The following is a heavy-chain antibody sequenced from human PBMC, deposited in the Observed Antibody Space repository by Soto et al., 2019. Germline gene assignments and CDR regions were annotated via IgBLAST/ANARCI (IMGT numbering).Heavy chain of an antibody. D-gene: IGHD1-26*01. CDR2: IYYSGST. J-gene: IGHJ5*02. Sequence: SETLFLTCTVSGGSISIYYWRWIRQPPGKGLEWIGYIYYSGSTNYNPSLKSRVTISVDTSKNQFSLKLSSVTAADTAVYYCARTKSNEVGATWWFDPWGQGTLVTVSS. CDR3: ARTKSNEVGATWWFDP. V-gene: IGHV4-59*01. CDR1: GGSISIYY.